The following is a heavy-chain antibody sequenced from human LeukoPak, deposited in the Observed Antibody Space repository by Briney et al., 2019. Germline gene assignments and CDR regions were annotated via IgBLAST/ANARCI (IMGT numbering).Heavy chain of an antibody. D-gene: IGHD3-10*01. Sequence: ASVKVSCKASGYTFTSNDINWVRQATGQGLEWMGWMNPNSGNTGYAQKFQGRVTMTRNTSISTAYMELSSLRSEDTAVYYCARRMVRGVITPLRYGMDVWGQGTTVTVSS. CDR1: GYTFTSND. V-gene: IGHV1-8*01. CDR2: MNPNSGNT. CDR3: ARRMVRGVITPLRYGMDV. J-gene: IGHJ6*02.